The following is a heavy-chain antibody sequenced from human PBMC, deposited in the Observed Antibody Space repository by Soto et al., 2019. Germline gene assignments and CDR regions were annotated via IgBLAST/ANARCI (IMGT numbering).Heavy chain of an antibody. D-gene: IGHD5-18*01. V-gene: IGHV1-2*04. Sequence: ASVKVSCKASGYTFTGYYMHWVRQAPGQGLEWMGWINPNSGGTNYAQKFQGWVTMTRDTSISTAYMELSRLRSDDTAVYYCARVPGKNSYFLGYYGWDVWGEGPRVTVP. CDR3: ARVPGKNSYFLGYYGWDV. J-gene: IGHJ6*02. CDR2: INPNSGGT. CDR1: GYTFTGYY.